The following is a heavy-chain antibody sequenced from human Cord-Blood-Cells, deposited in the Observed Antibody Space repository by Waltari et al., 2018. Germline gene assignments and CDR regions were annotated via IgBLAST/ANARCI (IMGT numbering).Heavy chain of an antibody. CDR2: INPNSGGT. D-gene: IGHD1-7*01. Sequence: QVQLVQSGAEVKKPGASVKVSCKASGYTFPGYYMHWVRQAPGQGLEWMGWINPNSGGTNYAQKVQGRVTMTRDTSISTAYMELSRLRSDDTAVYYCARGTREDPEYFQHWGQGTLVTVSS. V-gene: IGHV1-2*02. CDR3: ARGTREDPEYFQH. J-gene: IGHJ1*01. CDR1: GYTFPGYY.